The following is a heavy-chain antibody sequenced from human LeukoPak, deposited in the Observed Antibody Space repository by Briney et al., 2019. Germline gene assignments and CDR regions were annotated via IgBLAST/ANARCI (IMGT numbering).Heavy chain of an antibody. V-gene: IGHV3-66*01. D-gene: IGHD3-3*01. Sequence: GGSLRLSCAASGFTVSSNYMTWVRQAPGKGLECVSVIYSGGQTYYADSVKGRFTISRDNSKNTLYLQMNSLRAEDTAVYYCARVPYYDLWSGPGYFDYWGQGTLVTVSA. CDR1: GFTVSSNY. J-gene: IGHJ4*02. CDR2: IYSGGQT. CDR3: ARVPYYDLWSGPGYFDY.